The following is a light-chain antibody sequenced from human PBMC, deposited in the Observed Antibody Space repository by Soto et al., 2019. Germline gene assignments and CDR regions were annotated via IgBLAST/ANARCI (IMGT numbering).Light chain of an antibody. CDR1: QSVSSY. CDR2: GAS. Sequence: EIVLTQSPATLSLSPGERATLSCRVSQSVSSYLAWYQQKPGQAPRLLIYGASSRAAGIPDRFSGSGSGTDFVLTISRLEPEDSAVYYCQQYGGSPLTFGGGTKVDIK. CDR3: QQYGGSPLT. V-gene: IGKV3-20*01. J-gene: IGKJ4*01.